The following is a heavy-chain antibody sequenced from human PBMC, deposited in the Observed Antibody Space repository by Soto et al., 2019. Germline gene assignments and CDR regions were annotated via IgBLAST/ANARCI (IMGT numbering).Heavy chain of an antibody. Sequence: GGSLRLSCAASGFTFGSYALSWVGQAPGKGLEGVSRIGGGGGSTYYADSVRGRFTISRDNSKNTLYLQMNSLRGEDTAVYYCAKQRPVMDVWGQGTTVTVSS. V-gene: IGHV3-23*01. J-gene: IGHJ6*02. CDR2: IGGGGGST. CDR1: GFTFGSYA. CDR3: AKQRPVMDV. D-gene: IGHD6-25*01.